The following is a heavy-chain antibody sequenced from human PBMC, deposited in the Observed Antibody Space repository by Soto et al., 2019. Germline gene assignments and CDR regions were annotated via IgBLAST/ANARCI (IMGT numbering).Heavy chain of an antibody. Sequence: QVQLQESGPGLVKPSETLSLTCTVSGGSVSSGNYYWSWIRQPPGKGLEWIGYIYYSGSTNFNPSLKSRVTISVDTSKNQFSLKLSSVTAADTAVYYCARGVGVVTFFDYWGQGTLGTVSS. V-gene: IGHV4-61*01. J-gene: IGHJ4*02. CDR3: ARGVGVVTFFDY. CDR2: IYYSGST. D-gene: IGHD3-3*01. CDR1: GGSVSSGNYY.